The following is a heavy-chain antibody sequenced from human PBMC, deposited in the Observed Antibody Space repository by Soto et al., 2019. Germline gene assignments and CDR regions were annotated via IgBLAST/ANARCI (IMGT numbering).Heavy chain of an antibody. V-gene: IGHV4-30-2*01. J-gene: IGHJ3*02. D-gene: IGHD5-12*01. Sequence: QLQLQESGSGLVKPSQTLSLTCAVSGGSISSGGYSWSWIRQPPGKGLEWIGYIYHSGSTYYNPSLQSRVTISVDRSKNQFSLKLSSVTAADTAVYYCARVGRDGYNNLDTDAFDIWGQGTMVTVSS. CDR3: ARVGRDGYNNLDTDAFDI. CDR2: IYHSGST. CDR1: GGSISSGGYS.